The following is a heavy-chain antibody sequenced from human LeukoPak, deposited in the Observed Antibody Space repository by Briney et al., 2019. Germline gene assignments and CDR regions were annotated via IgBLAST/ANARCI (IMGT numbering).Heavy chain of an antibody. CDR2: IWYDGSNK. CDR1: GFTYSSYG. Sequence: AGGSLRLXCAASGFTYSSYGMHWVRQAPGKGLESVAVIWYDGSNKYYADSVKGRFTISRDNSKNTLYLQMNSLRAEDTAVYYCAKDSLHGYSYGYLDYWGQGTLVTVSS. CDR3: AKDSLHGYSYGYLDY. D-gene: IGHD5-18*01. V-gene: IGHV3-33*06. J-gene: IGHJ4*02.